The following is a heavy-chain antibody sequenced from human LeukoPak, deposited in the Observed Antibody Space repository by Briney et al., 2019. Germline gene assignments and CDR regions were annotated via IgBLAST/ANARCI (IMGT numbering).Heavy chain of an antibody. Sequence: ASVKVSCKASGYTFTSYGISWVRQAPGQGLEWMGWISAYNGNTNYAQKLQGRVTMTTDTSTSTAHMELRSMRSEDTTVYYCARSPLIQYYFWSGYDPPDYYYYYMDVWGKGTTVTVSS. J-gene: IGHJ6*03. V-gene: IGHV1-18*01. CDR1: GYTFTSYG. CDR3: ARSPLIQYYFWSGYDPPDYYYYYMDV. CDR2: ISAYNGNT. D-gene: IGHD3-3*01.